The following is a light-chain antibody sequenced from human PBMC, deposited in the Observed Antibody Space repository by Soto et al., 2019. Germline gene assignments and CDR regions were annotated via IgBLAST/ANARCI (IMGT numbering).Light chain of an antibody. CDR1: QSISRW. CDR2: EGS. Sequence: GDRVTIPCRASQSISRWLAGHQQKPGKAPNLRIYEGSTLESGGPSRFSVRGSETEFTLAISSLQPGDSATYYCQQCNAYPPTFGGGRKVEIK. V-gene: IGKV1-5*03. J-gene: IGKJ4*01. CDR3: QQCNAYPPT.